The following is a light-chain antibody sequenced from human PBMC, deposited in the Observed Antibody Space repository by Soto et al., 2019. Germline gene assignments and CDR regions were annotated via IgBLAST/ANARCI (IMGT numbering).Light chain of an antibody. J-gene: IGKJ1*01. CDR2: KAS. CDR3: HQYNNYPWT. V-gene: IGKV1-5*03. CDR1: QSISSW. Sequence: DIQMTQSPSTLSTSVGDRVTITCRASQSISSWLAWYQQKPGKAPKLLIYKASSLESGVPSRFSGSGSGTEFTLTISSLQPDDFATYYCHQYNNYPWTFGQGTKVDI.